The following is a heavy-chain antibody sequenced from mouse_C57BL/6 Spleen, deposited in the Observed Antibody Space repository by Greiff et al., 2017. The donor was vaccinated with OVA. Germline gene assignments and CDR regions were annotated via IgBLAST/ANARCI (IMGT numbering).Heavy chain of an antibody. CDR1: GYTFTSYW. J-gene: IGHJ3*01. V-gene: IGHV1-64*01. CDR2: IHPNSGST. Sequence: QVQLQQPGAELVKPGASVKLSCKASGYTFTSYWMHWVKQRPGQGLEWIGMIHPNSGSTNYNEKFKSKATLTVDKSSSTAYMQLSSLTSEDSAVYYWARAGDYPFAYWGQGTLVTVSA. CDR3: ARAGDYPFAY. D-gene: IGHD2-4*01.